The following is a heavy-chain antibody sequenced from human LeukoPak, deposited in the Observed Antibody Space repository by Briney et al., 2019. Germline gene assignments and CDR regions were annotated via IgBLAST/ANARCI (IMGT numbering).Heavy chain of an antibody. J-gene: IGHJ6*03. CDR2: ISGSGGST. D-gene: IGHD2-2*01. CDR1: GFTFSSYG. CDR3: ARDASIVVVPAGYYYYYYMDV. V-gene: IGHV3-23*01. Sequence: GGSLRLSCAASGFTFSSYGMSWVRQAPGKGLEWVSAISGSGGSTYYADSVKGRFTISRDNSKNTLYLQMNSLRAEDTAVYYCARDASIVVVPAGYYYYYYMDVWGKGTTVIISS.